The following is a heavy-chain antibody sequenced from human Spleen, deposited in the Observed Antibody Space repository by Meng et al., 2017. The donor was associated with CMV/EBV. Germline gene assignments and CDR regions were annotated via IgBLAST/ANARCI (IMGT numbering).Heavy chain of an antibody. CDR1: YTFTSYY. CDR3: ARDPSHYDILTGLFDY. V-gene: IGHV1-46*01. CDR2: INPSGGST. J-gene: IGHJ4*02. Sequence: YTFTSYYMHWVRQAPGQGLEWMGIINPSGGSTSYAQKFQGRVTMTRDTSTSTVYMELSSLRSEDTAVYYCARDPSHYDILTGLFDYWGQGTLVTVSS. D-gene: IGHD3-9*01.